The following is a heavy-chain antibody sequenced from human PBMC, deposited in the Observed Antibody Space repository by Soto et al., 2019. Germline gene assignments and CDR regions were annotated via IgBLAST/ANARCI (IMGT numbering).Heavy chain of an antibody. J-gene: IGHJ6*02. V-gene: IGHV3-21*01. CDR2: ISSSSSYI. D-gene: IGHD3-3*01. Sequence: VVSVRLSCAASGFTFSSYSMNWVRQAPWKGLEWVSSISSSSSYIYYADSVKGRFTISRDNAKNSLYLQMNSLRAEDTAVYYCARSDPSRYYDFWSGDRDVYYYYGMDVWGQGTTVTVSS. CDR1: GFTFSSYS. CDR3: ARSDPSRYYDFWSGDRDVYYYYGMDV.